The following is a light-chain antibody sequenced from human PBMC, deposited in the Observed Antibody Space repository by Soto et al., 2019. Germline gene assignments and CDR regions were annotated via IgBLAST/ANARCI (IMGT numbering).Light chain of an antibody. J-gene: IGKJ5*01. CDR1: QSISSY. Sequence: DIQMTQSPSSLSASVGDRVTNTCRASQSISSYLNWYQQKPGKAPKLLIYAASSLQSGVPSRFSGSGSGTDFTLTISSLQPEDFATYYCQQSYSTPLGFGQGTRLEIK. CDR3: QQSYSTPLG. CDR2: AAS. V-gene: IGKV1-39*01.